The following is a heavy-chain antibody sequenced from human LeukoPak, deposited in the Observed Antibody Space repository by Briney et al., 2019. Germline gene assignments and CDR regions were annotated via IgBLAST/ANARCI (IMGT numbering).Heavy chain of an antibody. Sequence: GGSLRLSCAASGFTFSNAWMSWVRQAPGKGLEWVGRIKSKTDGGTTDYAAPVKGRFTISRDDSKNTLYLQMNSLRAEDTAVYYCAKDPIPDRPPHWGQGTLVTVSS. V-gene: IGHV3-15*01. CDR3: AKDPIPDRPPH. CDR2: IKSKTDGGTT. CDR1: GFTFSNAW. J-gene: IGHJ4*02. D-gene: IGHD1-14*01.